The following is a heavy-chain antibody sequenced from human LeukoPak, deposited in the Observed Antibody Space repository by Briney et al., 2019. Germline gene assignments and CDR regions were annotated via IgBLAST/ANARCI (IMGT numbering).Heavy chain of an antibody. CDR1: EFNFFSYG. J-gene: IGHJ4*01. Sequence: AGGSLRLSCVASEFNFFSYGMRWVRQTPGKGLVWVSRIFADGSTTSYADSVKGRFTISRDNAKNTLYLQMNSLRAEDTAVYYCARELPREVTLDYWGQGTLVTVSP. V-gene: IGHV3-74*01. CDR3: ARELPREVTLDY. CDR2: IFADGSTT. D-gene: IGHD2-21*02.